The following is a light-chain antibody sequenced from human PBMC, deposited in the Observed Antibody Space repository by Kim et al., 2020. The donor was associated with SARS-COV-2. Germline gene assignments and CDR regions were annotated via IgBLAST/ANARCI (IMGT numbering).Light chain of an antibody. V-gene: IGKV1-17*01. J-gene: IGKJ5*01. CDR1: QDIRND. Sequence: ASVGDRVTITCRASQDIRNDLGWYQQNPGRAPMRLIYGASSLQSRVPSRFSGSGSGTEFTLTISSVQPEDFATYFCLQHSTYPITFGQGTRLEIK. CDR2: GAS. CDR3: LQHSTYPIT.